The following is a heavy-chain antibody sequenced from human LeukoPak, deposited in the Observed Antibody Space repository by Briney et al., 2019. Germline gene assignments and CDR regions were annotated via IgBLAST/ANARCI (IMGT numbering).Heavy chain of an antibody. Sequence: SETLSLTCTVSGGSISSGGYYWSWIRQHPGEGLEWIGYIYYSGSTYYNPSLKSRVTISVDTSKNQFSLKLSSVTAADTAVYYCARTLRDGSSSPNYFDYWGQGTLVTVSS. D-gene: IGHD5-24*01. CDR1: GGSISSGGYY. V-gene: IGHV4-31*03. CDR2: IYYSGST. J-gene: IGHJ4*02. CDR3: ARTLRDGSSSPNYFDY.